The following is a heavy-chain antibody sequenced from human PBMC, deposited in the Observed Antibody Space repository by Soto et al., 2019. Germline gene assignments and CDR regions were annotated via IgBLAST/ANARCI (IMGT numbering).Heavy chain of an antibody. J-gene: IGHJ5*02. CDR3: ERRQYQLLWDRKASYNGFAP. CDR1: GGTFSSYA. CDR2: IIPIFGTA. Sequence: SVKVSCKASGGTFSSYAISWVRQAPGQGLEWMGGIIPIFGTANYAQKFQGRVTITADESTSTAYMELSSLRSEDTAVYYCERRQYQLLWDRKASYNGFAPWGQGTLATVAP. V-gene: IGHV1-69*13. D-gene: IGHD2-2*01.